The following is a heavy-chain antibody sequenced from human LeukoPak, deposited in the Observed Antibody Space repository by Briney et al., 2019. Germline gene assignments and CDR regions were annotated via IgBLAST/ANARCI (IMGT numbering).Heavy chain of an antibody. V-gene: IGHV1-3*01. CDR3: ARDLNSGVWL. Sequence: ASVKVSCKASGYTFTSYAMHWVRQAPGQRLEWMGWINASNGNTKYSQKFQGRVTITRDTSASTAYMELSSLRSEDTAVYYCARDLNSGVWLWGQGTLVTVSS. CDR2: INASNGNT. D-gene: IGHD6-19*01. J-gene: IGHJ4*02. CDR1: GYTFTSYA.